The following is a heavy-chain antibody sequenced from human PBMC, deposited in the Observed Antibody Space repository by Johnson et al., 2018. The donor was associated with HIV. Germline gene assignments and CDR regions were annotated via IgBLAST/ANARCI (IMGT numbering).Heavy chain of an antibody. CDR3: SRERHYYGSGYAFDI. J-gene: IGHJ3*02. Sequence: EVQLVESGGGLVQPGGSLRLSCAASGFIVSSNYMSWVRQAPGKGLEWVSVLYSGGSTYYADSVKGRFSISRDNSKNTLYLQMNSLRAEDTAVYFCSRERHYYGSGYAFDIWGQGTMVTVSS. CDR1: GFIVSSNY. CDR2: LYSGGST. V-gene: IGHV3-66*01. D-gene: IGHD3-10*01.